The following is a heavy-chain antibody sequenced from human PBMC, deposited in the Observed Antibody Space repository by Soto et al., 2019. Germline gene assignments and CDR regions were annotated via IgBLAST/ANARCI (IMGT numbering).Heavy chain of an antibody. CDR3: ARAGLASTYYDFWSGYYYYYYMDV. CDR1: GYTFTSYD. D-gene: IGHD3-3*01. J-gene: IGHJ6*03. V-gene: IGHV1-8*01. CDR2: MNPNSGNT. Sequence: GASVKVSCKASGYTFTSYDINWVRQATGQGLEWMGWMNPNSGNTGYAQKFQGRVTMTRNTSISTAYMELSSLRSEDTAVYYCARAGLASTYYDFWSGYYYYYYMDVWGKGTTVTVSS.